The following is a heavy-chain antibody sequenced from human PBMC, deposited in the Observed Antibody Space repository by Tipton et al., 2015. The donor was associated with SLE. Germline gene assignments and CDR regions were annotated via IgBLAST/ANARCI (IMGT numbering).Heavy chain of an antibody. CDR1: GFTFDEYA. CDR3: ARGRAYYDFGSRNP. CDR2: ISWNSDSI. Sequence: SLRLSCAASGFTFDEYAMHWVRQAPGKGLEWVSGISWNSDSIGYADSVKGRFTISRDNAKNSLYLQMNSLRAEDTAVYYCARGRAYYDFGSRNPWGQGTLVTVSS. J-gene: IGHJ5*02. V-gene: IGHV3-9*01. D-gene: IGHD3-3*01.